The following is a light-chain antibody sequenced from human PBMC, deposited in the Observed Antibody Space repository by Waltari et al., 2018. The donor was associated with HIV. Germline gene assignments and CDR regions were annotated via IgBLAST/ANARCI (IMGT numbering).Light chain of an antibody. CDR1: DSTIGTHD. V-gene: IGLV1-40*01. CDR2: NNN. CDR3: QSYDSSLSASV. Sequence: QSVLTQPPSVSGPPGQRVTPPCTGSDSTIGTHDVHWYQQPPGTAPQLLIYNNNNRPSGVPDRFSASKSGTSASLAITGLQPEDETDYYCQSYDSSLSASVFGGGTKLTVL. J-gene: IGLJ2*01.